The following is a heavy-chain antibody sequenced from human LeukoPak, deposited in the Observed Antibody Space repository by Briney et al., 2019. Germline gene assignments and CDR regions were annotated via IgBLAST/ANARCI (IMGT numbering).Heavy chain of an antibody. D-gene: IGHD3-22*01. J-gene: IGHJ4*02. V-gene: IGHV3-15*01. Sequence: GGSLRLSCAASGFTFSSYWMHWVRQAPGKGLEWVGRIKSKTDGGTTDYAAPVKGRFTISRDDSKNTLYLQMNSLKTEDTAVYYCTTSDYYDSSGVDYWGQGTLVTVSS. CDR1: GFTFSSYW. CDR2: IKSKTDGGTT. CDR3: TTSDYYDSSGVDY.